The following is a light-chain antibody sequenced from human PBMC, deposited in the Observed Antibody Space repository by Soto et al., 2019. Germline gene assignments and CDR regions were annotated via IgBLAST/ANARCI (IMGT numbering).Light chain of an antibody. V-gene: IGKV1-5*03. J-gene: IGKJ1*01. Sequence: DIQMTQSPSTLSASVGDRVTITCRASQSISSWLAWYQQKPGTAPNLLIYKASTLQSGVPSRFSGSGSRTEFPLTISSLQPDDSATYYCQQYNDNWTFGQGTKVEIK. CDR1: QSISSW. CDR2: KAS. CDR3: QQYNDNWT.